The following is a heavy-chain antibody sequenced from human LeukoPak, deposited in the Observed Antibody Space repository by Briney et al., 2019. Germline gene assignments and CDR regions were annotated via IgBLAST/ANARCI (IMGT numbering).Heavy chain of an antibody. CDR2: IRQDGIET. CDR3: ARGCGHAHCPYFFDY. CDR1: GFTFSTYW. J-gene: IGHJ4*02. Sequence: SGGSLRLSCAASGFTFSTYWMSWVRQAPGKGLEWVATIRQDGIETHYVDSVKGRFIISRDNSKNSLYLQMSSLRAEDTAVYYCARGCGHAHCPYFFDYWGQGTLVPVSS. V-gene: IGHV3-7*01. D-gene: IGHD2-15*01.